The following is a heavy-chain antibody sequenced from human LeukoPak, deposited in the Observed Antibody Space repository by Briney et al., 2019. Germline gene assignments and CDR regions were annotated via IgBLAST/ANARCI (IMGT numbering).Heavy chain of an antibody. D-gene: IGHD4/OR15-4a*01. CDR3: ASLRYAARKNWFDP. CDR1: GGSISSGGYY. J-gene: IGHJ5*02. Sequence: PSETLSLTCTVSGGSISSGGYYWSWIRQHPGKGLEWIGYIYYSGSTYYNPSLRSRVTISVDTSKNQFSLKLSSVTAADTAVYYCASLRYAARKNWFDPWGQGTLVTVSS. CDR2: IYYSGST. V-gene: IGHV4-31*03.